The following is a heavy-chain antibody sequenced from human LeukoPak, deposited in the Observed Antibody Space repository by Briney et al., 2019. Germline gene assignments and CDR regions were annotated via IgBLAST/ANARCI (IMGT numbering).Heavy chain of an antibody. J-gene: IGHJ4*02. CDR2: IDSDGSST. D-gene: IGHD3-16*01. CDR3: ARDRGGAGPTTVDY. Sequence: GGSLRLSCAASGFTLSSYWMHWARQVPGKGPVWVSRIDSDGSSTTYADSVRGRFTISRDNAKNTLYLQLNSLRAEDTAVYYCARDRGGAGPTTVDYWGQGTLVTVSS. CDR1: GFTLSSYW. V-gene: IGHV3-74*01.